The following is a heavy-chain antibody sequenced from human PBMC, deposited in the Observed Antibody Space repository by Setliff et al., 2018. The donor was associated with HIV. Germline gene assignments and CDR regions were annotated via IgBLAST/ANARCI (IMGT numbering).Heavy chain of an antibody. CDR2: ISPMYATT. CDR3: ARDHRFQSAPGIAVAPDGFDL. CDR1: GYRFTTYG. V-gene: IGHV1-69*06. J-gene: IGHJ3*01. D-gene: IGHD6-19*01. Sequence: SVKVSCKASGYRFTTYGLSWVRQAPGQGLEWMGWISPMYATTNYAQRFQDRITITADKSTSTAYMDLSSLRSEDTAVYYCARDHRFQSAPGIAVAPDGFDLWGQGTMATVSS.